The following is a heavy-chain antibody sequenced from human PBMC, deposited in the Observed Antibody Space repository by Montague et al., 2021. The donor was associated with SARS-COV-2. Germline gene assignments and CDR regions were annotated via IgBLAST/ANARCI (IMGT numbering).Heavy chain of an antibody. CDR1: GGSFSGYY. CDR2: INHSGST. V-gene: IGHV4-34*01. D-gene: IGHD5-18*01. Sequence: ETLSLTCVVYGGSFSGYYWSWIRQPPGKGLEWIGEINHSGSTNXNPSLKSRVTISVDTSKRQFSLRLNSVTAADTAVYYCARGGGYSYGALDYWGQGTLVTVSS. CDR3: ARGGGYSYGALDY. J-gene: IGHJ4*02.